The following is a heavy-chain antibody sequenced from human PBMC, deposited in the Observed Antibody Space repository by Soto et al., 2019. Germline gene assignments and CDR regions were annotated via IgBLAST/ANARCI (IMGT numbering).Heavy chain of an antibody. CDR1: GYTFNRHD. J-gene: IGHJ3*02. V-gene: IGHV1-8*01. CDR3: AREGLYGSSQDNTFDI. Sequence: QVQLVQSGAEVKRSGASVRISCKASGYTFNRHDINWVRQATGQGPEWIGWMNPNSGNTGYAQKFQGRVTMTRDSSITTAFRDLRSLTSEDTAIYYCAREGLYGSSQDNTFDIWGQGTMVSVSS. CDR2: MNPNSGNT. D-gene: IGHD6-19*01.